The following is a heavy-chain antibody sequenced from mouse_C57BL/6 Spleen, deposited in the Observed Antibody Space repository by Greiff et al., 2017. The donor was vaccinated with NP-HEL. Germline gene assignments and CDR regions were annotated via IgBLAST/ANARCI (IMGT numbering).Heavy chain of an antibody. Sequence: QVQLQQSGAELARPGASVKLSCKASGYTFTSYGISWVKQRTGQGLEWIGEIYPRRGNTYYNEKFKGKATLTADKSSSTAYMELRSLTSEDSAVYFCANPSYYGSLYFDYWGQGTTLTVSS. V-gene: IGHV1-81*01. CDR2: IYPRRGNT. J-gene: IGHJ2*01. CDR3: ANPSYYGSLYFDY. CDR1: GYTFTSYG. D-gene: IGHD1-1*01.